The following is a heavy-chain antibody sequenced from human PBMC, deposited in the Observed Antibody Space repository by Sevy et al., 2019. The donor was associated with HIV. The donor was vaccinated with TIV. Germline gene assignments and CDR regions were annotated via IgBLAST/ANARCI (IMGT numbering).Heavy chain of an antibody. CDR1: GFTFSSYA. Sequence: GGSLRLSCAASGFTFSSYAMSWVRQAPGKGLEWVSPISGSGGSTYYADSVKGRFTISRDNSKNTLYLQMNSLRAEDTAVYYCAKDEGGSGSPDYWGQGTLVTVS. V-gene: IGHV3-23*01. CDR3: AKDEGGSGSPDY. D-gene: IGHD1-26*01. J-gene: IGHJ4*02. CDR2: ISGSGGST.